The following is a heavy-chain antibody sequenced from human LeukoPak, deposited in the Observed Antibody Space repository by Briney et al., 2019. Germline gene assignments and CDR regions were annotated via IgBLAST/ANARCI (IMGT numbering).Heavy chain of an antibody. Sequence: ASVKVSCKASGYTFTSYYVHWVRQAPGQGLEWMGIINPSGGSTSYAQKSQGRVTMTRDTSTSTVYMELSSLRSEDTAVYYCASGGYSSGWNGRAFDIWGQGTMVTVSS. V-gene: IGHV1-46*01. J-gene: IGHJ3*02. CDR1: GYTFTSYY. CDR2: INPSGGST. D-gene: IGHD6-19*01. CDR3: ASGGYSSGWNGRAFDI.